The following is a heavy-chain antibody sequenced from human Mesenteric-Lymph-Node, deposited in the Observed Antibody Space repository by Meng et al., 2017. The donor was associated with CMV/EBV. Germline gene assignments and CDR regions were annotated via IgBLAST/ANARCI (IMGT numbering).Heavy chain of an antibody. CDR3: ARSTGSYDFDY. D-gene: IGHD1-26*01. Sequence: GESLKISCAASGFTFSNYAMSWVRQAPGKGLEWVSLTHSGDGSTYHADSVKGRFTISRDNSKNTLYLQMNSLRAEDTAVYYCARSTGSYDFDYWGQGTLVTVSS. J-gene: IGHJ4*02. CDR2: THSGDGST. CDR1: GFTFSNYA. V-gene: IGHV3-23*03.